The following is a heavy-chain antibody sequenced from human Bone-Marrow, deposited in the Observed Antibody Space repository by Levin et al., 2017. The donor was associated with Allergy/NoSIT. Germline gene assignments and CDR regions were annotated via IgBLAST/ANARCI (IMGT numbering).Heavy chain of an antibody. CDR2: ISGSGGST. Sequence: GESLKISCAASGFTFSSYAMSWVRQAPGKGLEWVSAISGSGGSTYYADSVKGRFTISRDNSKNTLYLQMNSLRAEDTAVYYCAKTHTSSSSVYWGQGTLVTVSS. J-gene: IGHJ4*02. CDR3: AKTHTSSSSVY. V-gene: IGHV3-23*01. D-gene: IGHD6-13*01. CDR1: GFTFSSYA.